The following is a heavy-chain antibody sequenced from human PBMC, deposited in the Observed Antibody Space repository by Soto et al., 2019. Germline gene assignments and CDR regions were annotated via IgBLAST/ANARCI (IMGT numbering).Heavy chain of an antibody. CDR2: ISAYNGNT. V-gene: IGHV1-18*01. Sequence: GASVKVSCKASGYTFTSYGISWVRQAPGQGLEWMGWISAYNGNTNYAQKLQGRVTMTTDTSTSTAYMELRSLRSDDTAVYYCARDCYDFWSGYPRYYYYYGMDVWGQGTTATVSS. J-gene: IGHJ6*02. CDR3: ARDCYDFWSGYPRYYYYYGMDV. D-gene: IGHD3-3*01. CDR1: GYTFTSYG.